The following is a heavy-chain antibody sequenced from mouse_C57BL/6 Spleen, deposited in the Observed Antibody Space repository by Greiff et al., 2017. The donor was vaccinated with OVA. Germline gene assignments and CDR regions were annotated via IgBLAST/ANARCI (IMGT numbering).Heavy chain of an antibody. J-gene: IGHJ3*01. CDR3: ASLLRSATWFAY. V-gene: IGHV3-6*01. CDR2: ISYDGSN. D-gene: IGHD1-1*01. CDR1: GYSITSGYY. Sequence: EVQRVESGPGLVKPSQSLSLTCSVTGYSITSGYYWNWIRQFPGNKLEWMGYISYDGSNNYNPSLKNRISITRDTSKNQFFLKLNSVTTEDTATYYCASLLRSATWFAYWGQGTLVTVSA.